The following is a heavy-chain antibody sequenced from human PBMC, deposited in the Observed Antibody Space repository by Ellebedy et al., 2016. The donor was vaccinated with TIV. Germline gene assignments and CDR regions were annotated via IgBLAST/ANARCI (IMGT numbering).Heavy chain of an antibody. CDR1: GFTFSDYG. V-gene: IGHV3-30*02. Sequence: GESLKISCAASGFTFSDYGMHWVRQAPGKGLEWVAFMRYDGSNKYYADSAKGRFTISRDNSKNTLYLRMNSLRAEDTAVYYCAKFPYYYDSSGYSFWGQGTLVTVSS. CDR2: MRYDGSNK. CDR3: AKFPYYYDSSGYSF. J-gene: IGHJ4*02. D-gene: IGHD3-22*01.